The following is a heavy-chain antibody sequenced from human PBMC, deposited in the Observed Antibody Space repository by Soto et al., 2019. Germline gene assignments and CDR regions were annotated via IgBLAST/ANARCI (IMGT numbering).Heavy chain of an antibody. J-gene: IGHJ6*03. D-gene: IGHD3-10*01. CDR2: MNPNSGNT. CDR1: GYTFTSYD. CDR3: ARVITMVRGVIMTYYYYYYMDV. Sequence: ASVKVSCKASGYTFTSYDINWVRQATGQGLEWMGWMNPNSGNTGYAQKFQGRVTMTRNTSISTAYMELSSLSSEDTAVYYCARVITMVRGVIMTYYYYYYMDVWGKGTTVTVSS. V-gene: IGHV1-8*01.